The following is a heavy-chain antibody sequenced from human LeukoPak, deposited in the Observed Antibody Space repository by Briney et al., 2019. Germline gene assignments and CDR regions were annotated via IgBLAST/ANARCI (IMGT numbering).Heavy chain of an antibody. CDR3: AKDLDYYGSGSYTFDY. CDR2: IRYDGSNK. V-gene: IGHV3-30*02. D-gene: IGHD3-10*01. J-gene: IGHJ4*02. Sequence: GGSLRLSCAASGFTFSSYGMYWVRQAPGKGLEWVAFIRYDGSNKFYADSVKGRFTISRDNSKNTLYLQMNSLRAEDTAVCYCAKDLDYYGSGSYTFDYWGQGTLVTVSS. CDR1: GFTFSSYG.